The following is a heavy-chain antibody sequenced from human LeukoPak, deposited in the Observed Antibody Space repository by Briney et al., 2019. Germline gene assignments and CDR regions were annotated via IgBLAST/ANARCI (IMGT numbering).Heavy chain of an antibody. V-gene: IGHV3-30*02. J-gene: IGHJ4*02. Sequence: PGGSLRLSCAASGFTFSSYSMNWVRQAPGKGLEWVAFIRHDGSNKYYTDSVKGRFTISRDNSKNTLYLQMNSLRPEDTAVYYCAKDIAYYYDSSGPLFDNWGQGTLVTVSS. CDR2: IRHDGSNK. CDR1: GFTFSSYS. D-gene: IGHD3-22*01. CDR3: AKDIAYYYDSSGPLFDN.